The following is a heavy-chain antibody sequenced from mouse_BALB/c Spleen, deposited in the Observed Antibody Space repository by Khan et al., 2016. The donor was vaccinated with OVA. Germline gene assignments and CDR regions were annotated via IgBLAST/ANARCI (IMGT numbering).Heavy chain of an antibody. V-gene: IGHV5-17*02. CDR2: ISGDSNTI. J-gene: IGHJ2*01. D-gene: IGHD1-1*01. CDR3: GKSYFYGYYLDY. Sequence: EVHLVESGGDLVQPGGSRKLSCAASGFTFSSYGMHWVRQAPEQGLEWVAYISGDSNTIYYADTVKGRFTISRDNPRNTLFLQMTSLMSEDTAMYYWGKSYFYGYYLDYWGPGTTLTVSS. CDR1: GFTFSSYG.